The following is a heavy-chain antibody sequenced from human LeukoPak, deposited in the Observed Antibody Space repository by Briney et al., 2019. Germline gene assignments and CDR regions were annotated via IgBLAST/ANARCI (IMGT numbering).Heavy chain of an antibody. J-gene: IGHJ6*03. CDR2: INHSGST. Sequence: PSETLSLTCAVYGVSFSGYYWSWIRQPPGKGLEWIGEINHSGSTNYNPSLKSRVTISVDTSKNQFSLKLSSVTAADTAVYYCARVSTYYYYMDVWGKGTTVTISS. CDR1: GVSFSGYY. CDR3: ARVSTYYYYMDV. V-gene: IGHV4-34*01. D-gene: IGHD1-1*01.